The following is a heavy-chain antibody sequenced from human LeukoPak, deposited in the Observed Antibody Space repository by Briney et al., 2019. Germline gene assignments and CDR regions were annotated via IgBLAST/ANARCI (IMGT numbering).Heavy chain of an antibody. CDR1: GYTFTGSY. CDR2: INPNSGGT. CDR3: ARGTLSNWGSLYVDY. J-gene: IGHJ4*02. D-gene: IGHD7-27*01. Sequence: ASVKVSCKASGYTFTGSYIHWVRQAPGQGLEWMGWINPNSGGTNYALKFQGRVTMTWDTSISTVYMELSRLRSDDTALYYCARGTLSNWGSLYVDYWGQGTLVTVSS. V-gene: IGHV1-2*02.